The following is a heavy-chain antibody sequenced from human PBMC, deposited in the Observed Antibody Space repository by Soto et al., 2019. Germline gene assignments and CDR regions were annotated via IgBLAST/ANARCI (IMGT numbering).Heavy chain of an antibody. CDR3: ASSGIAVAHYYFDY. J-gene: IGHJ4*02. CDR1: GGSFSGYY. CDR2: INHSGST. V-gene: IGHV4-34*01. D-gene: IGHD6-19*01. Sequence: PSETLSLTCAVYGGSFSGYYWSWIRQHPGKGLEWIGEINHSGSTNYNPSLKSRVTISVDTSKNQFSLKLSSVTAADTAVYYCASSGIAVAHYYFDYWGQGTLVTVSS.